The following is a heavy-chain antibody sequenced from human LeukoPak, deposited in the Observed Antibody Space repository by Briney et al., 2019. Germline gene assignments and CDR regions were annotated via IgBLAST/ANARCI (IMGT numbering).Heavy chain of an antibody. Sequence: GRSLRLSCAASGFTFSSYAMHWVRQAPGKGLEWVAVISYDGSNKYYADSVKGRFTISRDNSKNTLYLQMNSLRAEDTAVYYCARALTATTVVTPQAYWGQGTLVTVSS. CDR3: ARALTATTVVTPQAY. CDR2: ISYDGSNK. V-gene: IGHV3-30-3*01. CDR1: GFTFSSYA. J-gene: IGHJ4*02. D-gene: IGHD4-23*01.